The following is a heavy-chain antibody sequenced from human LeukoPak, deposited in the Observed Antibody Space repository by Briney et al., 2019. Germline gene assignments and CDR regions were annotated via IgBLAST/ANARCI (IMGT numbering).Heavy chain of an antibody. J-gene: IGHJ4*02. D-gene: IGHD5-12*01. CDR2: INGDGSTT. CDR1: GFSFRSCW. CDR3: AREGGYDPFEY. V-gene: IGHV3-74*01. Sequence: GGSLRLSCAASGFSFRSCWMHWVRQAPGKELVWVSRINGDGSTTNYADSVRGRFTISRDNAKNTLYLQMNSLRAEDTAVYYCAREGGYDPFEYWGQGTLVTVSS.